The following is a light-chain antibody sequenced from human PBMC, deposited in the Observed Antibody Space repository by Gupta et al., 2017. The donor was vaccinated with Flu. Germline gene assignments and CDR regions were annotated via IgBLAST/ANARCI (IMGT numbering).Light chain of an antibody. CDR1: EIRKQY. CDR3: QAGDSSGNSGV. J-gene: IGLJ3*02. Sequence: GQTARITCEGDEIRKQYAYWYQQKPGQAPVLVIYKDRERPSGIPERFSGSSSGNTVTLTISGVQAEDEADYYCQAGDSSGNSGVFGGGTKLTVL. V-gene: IGLV3-25*03. CDR2: KDR.